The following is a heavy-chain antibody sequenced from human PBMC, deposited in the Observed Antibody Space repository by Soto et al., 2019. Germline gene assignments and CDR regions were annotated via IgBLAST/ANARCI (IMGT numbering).Heavy chain of an antibody. V-gene: IGHV3-23*01. CDR3: AKAYDYDILTGYYQRVSYFDY. D-gene: IGHD3-9*01. Sequence: PGGSLRRSCAASGFTFSSYAMSWVRQAPGKGLEWVSAISGSGGSTYYADSVKGRFTISRDNSKNTLYLQMNSLRAEDTAVYYCAKAYDYDILTGYYQRVSYFDYWGQGTLVTVSS. CDR2: ISGSGGST. J-gene: IGHJ4*02. CDR1: GFTFSSYA.